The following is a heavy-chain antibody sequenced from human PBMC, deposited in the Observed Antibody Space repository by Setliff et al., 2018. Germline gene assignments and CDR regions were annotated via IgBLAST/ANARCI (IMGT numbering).Heavy chain of an antibody. CDR3: ARGDRWGYSYGPYYYGMDV. D-gene: IGHD5-18*01. V-gene: IGHV3-30*04. CDR1: GFSISTYT. Sequence: GGSLRLSCAASGFSISTYTMHWVRQAPGKGLEWVADISSDGSNKYYADSVKGRFTISRDNSKNTLYLQMNSLRAEDTAVYYCARGDRWGYSYGPYYYGMDVWGQGTTVTVSS. J-gene: IGHJ6*02. CDR2: ISSDGSNK.